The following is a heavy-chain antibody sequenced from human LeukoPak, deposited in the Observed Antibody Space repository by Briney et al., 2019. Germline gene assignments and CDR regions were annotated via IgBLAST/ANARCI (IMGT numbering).Heavy chain of an antibody. Sequence: GGSLRLSCAASGFTFSSYWMSWVRQAPGKGLEWVANIKKDGSEKYYVDSVKGRFTISRDNAKTSLYLQMNSLRAEDTAVYYCARDLSGVAGYIYGRGIDYWGQGTLVTVSS. V-gene: IGHV3-7*01. CDR2: IKKDGSEK. D-gene: IGHD5-18*01. J-gene: IGHJ4*02. CDR1: GFTFSSYW. CDR3: ARDLSGVAGYIYGRGIDY.